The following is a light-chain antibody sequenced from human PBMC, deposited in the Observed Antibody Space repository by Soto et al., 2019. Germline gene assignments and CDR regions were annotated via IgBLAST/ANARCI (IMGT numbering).Light chain of an antibody. CDR3: YSYAGGSTLDG. CDR2: EVS. J-gene: IGLJ1*01. CDR1: SSDIGNYNL. V-gene: IGLV2-23*02. Sequence: QSVLTQPASVSGSPGQSITISCTGTSSDIGNYNLVSWYQQHPGKAHKLLIYEVSKRPSGVSDSFSGSKSGNTASLTISGLQPEDEADYYCYSYAGGSTLDGFGTGTKVTVL.